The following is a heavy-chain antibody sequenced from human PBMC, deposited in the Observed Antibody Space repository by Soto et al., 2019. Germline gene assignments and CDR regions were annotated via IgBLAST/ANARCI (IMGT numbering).Heavy chain of an antibody. CDR2: ITHTGDT. Sequence: SETLSLTCAVYGGSFSGYYWSWVRHTPGKGLEWIAEITHTGDTNYNPSLKSRVTISVDTSKNQFSLKLTSVTAADTAVYYCARGGGSYSRAFDYWGQGTLVTVSS. CDR1: GGSFSGYY. V-gene: IGHV4-34*01. D-gene: IGHD1-26*01. J-gene: IGHJ4*02. CDR3: ARGGGSYSRAFDY.